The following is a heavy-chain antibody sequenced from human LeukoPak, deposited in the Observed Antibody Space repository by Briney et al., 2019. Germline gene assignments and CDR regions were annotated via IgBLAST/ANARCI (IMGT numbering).Heavy chain of an antibody. V-gene: IGHV3-23*01. Sequence: GSLRLSCAASGFTFSTYAMSWVRQAPGKGLEWVSGISGSGVSAYYADSVKGRFTISRDNSKNTLYLQMNSLRAEDTAVYYCASRAYTAMVKWGQGNLVTVSS. CDR3: ASRAYTAMVK. CDR2: ISGSGVSA. D-gene: IGHD5-18*01. CDR1: GFTFSTYA. J-gene: IGHJ4*02.